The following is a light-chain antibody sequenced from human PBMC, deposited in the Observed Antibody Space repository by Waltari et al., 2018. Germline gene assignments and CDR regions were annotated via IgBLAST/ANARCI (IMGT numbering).Light chain of an antibody. CDR1: QSISIN. CDR2: DAS. Sequence: EIVLTQSPATLSLSPGERATLSCRASQSISINLGWYAQKPGQAPRLLIYDASNRATGIPARFSGSGSGTDFTLTITRLEPEDFAVYYCQQRSNWPFTFGQGTRLEIE. CDR3: QQRSNWPFT. J-gene: IGKJ5*01. V-gene: IGKV3-11*01.